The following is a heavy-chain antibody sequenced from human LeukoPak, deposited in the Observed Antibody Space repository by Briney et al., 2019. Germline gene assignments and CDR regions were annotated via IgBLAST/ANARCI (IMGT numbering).Heavy chain of an antibody. CDR3: ARASVRVVVNDAFDI. J-gene: IGHJ3*02. D-gene: IGHD3-22*01. V-gene: IGHV1-69*05. CDR1: GCTFSRYA. Sequence: GSSVKVSCQASGCTFSRYAISWVRQARGQGLEWMGRIIPIFGTANYAQKFQGRVTITTDESTSTAYMELSSLRSEDTAVYYCARASVRVVVNDAFDIWGQGTMVTVSS. CDR2: IIPIFGTA.